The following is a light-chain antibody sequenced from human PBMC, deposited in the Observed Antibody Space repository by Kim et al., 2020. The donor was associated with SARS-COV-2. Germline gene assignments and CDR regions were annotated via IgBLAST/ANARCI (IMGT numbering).Light chain of an antibody. V-gene: IGKV3D-20*01. CDR2: DAS. CDR1: QSVSSSY. Sequence: EIVLTQSPATLSFSPGERATLSCGASQSVSSSYVAWYQQKPGLAPRLLIYDASSRATGIPDRFSGSGSGTDFTLTISRLEPEDFAVYYCQQYGSPPGTFGQGTRLEIK. CDR3: QQYGSPPGT. J-gene: IGKJ5*01.